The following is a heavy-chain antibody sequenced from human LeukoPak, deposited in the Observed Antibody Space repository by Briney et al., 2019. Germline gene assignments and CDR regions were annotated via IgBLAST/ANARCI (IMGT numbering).Heavy chain of an antibody. D-gene: IGHD1-14*01. Sequence: SETLSLTCTVSGGSISSDYWSWIRQPPGKGLEWIGYIYYSGSTNYNPSLKSRVTISVDTSKNQFSLKLSSVTAADTAVYYCARDRTREGFDYWGQGTLVTVSS. J-gene: IGHJ4*02. CDR2: IYYSGST. CDR3: ARDRTREGFDY. V-gene: IGHV4-59*12. CDR1: GGSISSDY.